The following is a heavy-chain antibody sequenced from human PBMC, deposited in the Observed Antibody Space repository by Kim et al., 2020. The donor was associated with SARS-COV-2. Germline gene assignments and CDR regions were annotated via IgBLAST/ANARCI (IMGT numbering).Heavy chain of an antibody. Sequence: GGSLRLSCAASGFTFSRYWMHWVRQPPGKGLVWVSRIYSDGSGTSYADSVKGRFTIPRDNAKNTLYLQMNSLRAEDTALYYCARRAVDSSGTYYFDYWG. CDR2: IYSDGSGT. CDR3: ARRAVDSSGTYYFDY. D-gene: IGHD3-22*01. J-gene: IGHJ4*01. CDR1: GFTFSRYW. V-gene: IGHV3-74*01.